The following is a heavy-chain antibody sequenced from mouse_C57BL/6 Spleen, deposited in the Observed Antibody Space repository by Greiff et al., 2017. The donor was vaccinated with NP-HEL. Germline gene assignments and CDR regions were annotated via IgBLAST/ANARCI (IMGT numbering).Heavy chain of an antibody. J-gene: IGHJ2*01. V-gene: IGHV1-64*01. CDR1: GYTFTSYW. Sequence: QVQLQQPGAELVKPGASVKLSCKASGYTFTSYWMHWVKQRPGQGLEWIGMIHPNSGSTNYNAKFKSKATLTVDKSSSTAYMQLSSLTSEDSAVYYCARSPIYDGYYTGVDYWGQGTTLTVSS. CDR2: IHPNSGST. D-gene: IGHD2-3*01. CDR3: ARSPIYDGYYTGVDY.